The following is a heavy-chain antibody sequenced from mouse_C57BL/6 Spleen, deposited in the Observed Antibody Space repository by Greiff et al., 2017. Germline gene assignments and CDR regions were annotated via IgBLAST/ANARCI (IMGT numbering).Heavy chain of an antibody. CDR1: GYTFTSYW. D-gene: IGHD1-1*01. CDR2: IDPSDSYT. Sequence: QVQLQQSGAELVKPGASVKLSCKASGYTFTSYWMQWVKQRPGQGLEWIGEIDPSDSYTNYNQKFKGKATLTVDTSSSTAYMQLSSLTSEDSAVYYCARSPDGSKGYFDVWGTGTTVTVSS. V-gene: IGHV1-50*01. CDR3: ARSPDGSKGYFDV. J-gene: IGHJ1*03.